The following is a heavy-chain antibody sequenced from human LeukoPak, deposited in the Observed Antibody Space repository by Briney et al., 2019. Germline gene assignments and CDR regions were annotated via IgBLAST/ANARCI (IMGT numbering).Heavy chain of an antibody. J-gene: IGHJ6*03. Sequence: KASETLSLTCTVSGGSISSSHYYWGWIRQPPGKGLEWIGSIYYCGTTYYNPSLESRVTISDDTSKNRFSLMLTSVTAADTAVYYCARQSSDYYYYYIDVWGEGTTVIVSS. CDR3: ARQSSDYYYYYIDV. CDR1: GGSISSSHYY. V-gene: IGHV4-39*01. CDR2: IYYCGTT.